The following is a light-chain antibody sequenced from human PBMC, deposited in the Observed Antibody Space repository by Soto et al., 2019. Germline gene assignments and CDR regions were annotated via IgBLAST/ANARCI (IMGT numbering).Light chain of an antibody. CDR2: EAS. J-gene: IGKJ2*03. CDR3: QQRTNWPPFS. V-gene: IGKV3-11*01. CDR1: QSVNSY. Sequence: EIVLTQSPATLSLSPGDRATLSCRASQSVNSYLAWFQQKPGQPPRLLIYEASTRVEGIPARFSGSGSGTDFTLTISSLEPEDFAVYYCQQRTNWPPFSFGQGTKLEIK.